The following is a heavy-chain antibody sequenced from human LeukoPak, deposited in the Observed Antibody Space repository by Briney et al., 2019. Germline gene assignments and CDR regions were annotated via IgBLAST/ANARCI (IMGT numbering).Heavy chain of an antibody. Sequence: ASVKVSCKASGYTFSDYYIHWVRQAPGQGLEWMGWINPNSGSTNYAQNFQGRVTMTRDTSISTAYMELSRLRSDDTAVYDCARSRLCNGGSCYFRCFDPWGQGTLVTVSS. CDR3: ARSRLCNGGSCYFRCFDP. D-gene: IGHD2-15*01. J-gene: IGHJ5*02. CDR2: INPNSGST. CDR1: GYTFSDYY. V-gene: IGHV1-2*02.